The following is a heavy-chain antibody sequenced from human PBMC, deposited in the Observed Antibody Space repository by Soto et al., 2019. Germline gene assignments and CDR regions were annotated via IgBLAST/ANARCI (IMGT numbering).Heavy chain of an antibody. V-gene: IGHV3-15*07. J-gene: IGHJ4*02. CDR1: GFTFNNAW. CDR2: IKRKTDGGTT. Sequence: ESGGGLVKPGGSLRLSCAASGFTFNNAWMNWVRQAPGKGLEWVGRIKRKTDGGTTDYGAPVTGRFTISRDDSKNMLYLQMNSLKTEDTAVYYCTTGYCTSAVCYNYFDDWGQGTLVTVSS. CDR3: TTGYCTSAVCYNYFDD. D-gene: IGHD2-8*01.